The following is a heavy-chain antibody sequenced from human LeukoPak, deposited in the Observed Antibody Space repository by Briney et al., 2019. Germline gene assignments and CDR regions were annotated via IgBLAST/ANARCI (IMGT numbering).Heavy chain of an antibody. CDR1: GFTFSSYA. Sequence: QPGRSLRLSCAASGFTFSSYAMHWVRQAPGKGLEWVGRSRSKTNRYTTQYAASVKGRFTISRDDSKNSLYLQMDSLKTEDTAVYYCARGDSSGWGLDYWGLGTLVTVSS. D-gene: IGHD6-19*01. J-gene: IGHJ4*02. CDR2: SRSKTNRYTT. CDR3: ARGDSSGWGLDY. V-gene: IGHV3-72*01.